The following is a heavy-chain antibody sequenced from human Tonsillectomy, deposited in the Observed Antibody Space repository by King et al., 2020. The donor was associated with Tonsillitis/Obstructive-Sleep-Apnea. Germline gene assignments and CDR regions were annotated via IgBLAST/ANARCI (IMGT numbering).Heavy chain of an antibody. V-gene: IGHV5-51*01. CDR1: GYSFTSYW. J-gene: IGHJ6*03. CDR2: IYPGDSDT. Sequence: QLVQSGAEVKKPGESLKISCKGSGYSFTSYWIGWVRQMPEKGLEWMGIIYPGDSDTRYSPSFQGQVTISADKSISTAYLQWSSLKASDTAMYYCARSIVVVPANYYYMDVWGKGTTVTVSS. CDR3: ARSIVVVPANYYYMDV. D-gene: IGHD2-2*01.